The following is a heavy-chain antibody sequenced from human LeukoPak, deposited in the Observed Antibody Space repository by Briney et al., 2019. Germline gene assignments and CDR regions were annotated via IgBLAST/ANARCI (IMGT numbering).Heavy chain of an antibody. CDR3: AKDTGNFNLGDH. J-gene: IGHJ4*02. V-gene: IGHV1-2*02. CDR2: INPNSGT. D-gene: IGHD5-18*01. Sequence: ASVKVSCKASGYTFTGYYMHWVRQAPGQGLEWMGWINPNSGTHYAQKFQGRVTMTRDTSISTAYMELTSLRSDGTAVYYCAKDTGNFNLGDHWGQGTQVSVSS. CDR1: GYTFTGYY.